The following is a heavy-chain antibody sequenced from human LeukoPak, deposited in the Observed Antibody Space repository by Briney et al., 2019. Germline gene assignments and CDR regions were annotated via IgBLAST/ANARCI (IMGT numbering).Heavy chain of an antibody. D-gene: IGHD1-7*01. CDR3: ATTPGTTLFYFDY. CDR2: FDPEDGET. J-gene: IGHJ4*02. CDR1: GYTLTELS. V-gene: IGHV1-24*01. Sequence: ASVKVSCKVSGYTLTELSMHWVRQAPGKGLEWMGGFDPEDGETIYAQKFQGRVTMTGDTSTDTAYMELSSLRSEDTAVYYCATTPGTTLFYFDYWGQGTLVTVSS.